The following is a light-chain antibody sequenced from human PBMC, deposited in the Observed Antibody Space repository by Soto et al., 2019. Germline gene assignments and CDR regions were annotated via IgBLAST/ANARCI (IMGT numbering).Light chain of an antibody. Sequence: QSALTQPRSVSGSPGQSVTISCTGTSSDVGSYNFVSWYQQHPGRAPKVMIYDVSKRPSRVPDRFSGSKSGNTASLTISGLQAEDEADYYCCSYAGSYNLVFGGGTKVTVL. CDR3: CSYAGSYNLV. CDR1: SSDVGSYNF. J-gene: IGLJ2*01. CDR2: DVS. V-gene: IGLV2-11*01.